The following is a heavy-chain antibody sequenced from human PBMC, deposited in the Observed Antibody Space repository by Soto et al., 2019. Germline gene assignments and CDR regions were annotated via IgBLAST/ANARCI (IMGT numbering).Heavy chain of an antibody. Sequence: EVQLVESGGALVKPGGSLRLSCAASGFTFSRYNMNRVRQAPEKGLEWVSSISSRSSDIYYAESVKGRFTISRDNAKNSLSLQMNNLRAEDTAVYYCATGYYDSSGYYFDYWGQGTLVTVYS. D-gene: IGHD3-22*01. CDR2: ISSRSSDI. CDR1: GFTFSRYN. J-gene: IGHJ4*02. V-gene: IGHV3-21*01. CDR3: ATGYYDSSGYYFDY.